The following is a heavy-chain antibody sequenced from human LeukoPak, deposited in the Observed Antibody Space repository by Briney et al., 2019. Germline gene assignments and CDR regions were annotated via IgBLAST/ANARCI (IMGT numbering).Heavy chain of an antibody. CDR3: ARSGSSDSHFDY. CDR2: TYLGDSDT. V-gene: IGHV5-51*01. J-gene: IGHJ4*02. D-gene: IGHD1-26*01. Sequence: GESLKISCEGSGSSFSIYWIAWVRQIPGKGLEWMGITYLGDSDTRYSPSFQGQVTISADKSISTAYLQWSSLKASDTAMYYCARSGSSDSHFDYWGQGTLVTVSS. CDR1: GSSFSIYW.